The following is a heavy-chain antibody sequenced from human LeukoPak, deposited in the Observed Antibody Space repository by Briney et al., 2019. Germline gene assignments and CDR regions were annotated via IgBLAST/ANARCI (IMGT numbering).Heavy chain of an antibody. V-gene: IGHV3-64*01. CDR3: ARDIIYDFWSGSRSYYYMDV. CDR1: GFTFSSYA. J-gene: IGHJ6*03. CDR2: ISSNGGST. Sequence: GGSLRLSCAASGFTFSSYAMHWVRQAPGKGLEYVSAISSNGGSTYYANSVKGRFTISRDNSKNTLYLQMGSLRAEDMAVYYCARDIIYDFWSGSRSYYYMDVRGKGTTVSVSS. D-gene: IGHD3-3*01.